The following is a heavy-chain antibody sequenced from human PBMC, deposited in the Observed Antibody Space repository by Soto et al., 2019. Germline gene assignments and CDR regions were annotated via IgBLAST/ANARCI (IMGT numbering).Heavy chain of an antibody. J-gene: IGHJ6*02. D-gene: IGHD3-3*01. CDR1: GFTFSSYS. V-gene: IGHV3-48*02. Sequence: GGSLRLSCAASGFTFSSYSMNWVRQAPGKGLEWVSYISSSSSTIYYADSVKGRFTISRDNAKNSLYLQMNSLRDEDTAVYYCARDRPKYYDFWSGYYPHDGMDVWGQGTTVTVS. CDR3: ARDRPKYYDFWSGYYPHDGMDV. CDR2: ISSSSSTI.